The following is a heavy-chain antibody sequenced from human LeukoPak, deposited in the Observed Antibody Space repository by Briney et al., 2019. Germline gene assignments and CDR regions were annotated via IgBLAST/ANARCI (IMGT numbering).Heavy chain of an antibody. D-gene: IGHD4-23*01. CDR1: GFTFSSYS. Sequence: GGSPRLSCAASGFTFSSYSMNWVRQAPGKGLEWVSYISSSSSTIYYADSVKGRFTISRDNAQNSLWLQMNSLRAEDTAVYYCARDPMYNGGNSGAFDFWGQGTLVTVSS. CDR2: ISSSSSTI. J-gene: IGHJ3*01. CDR3: ARDPMYNGGNSGAFDF. V-gene: IGHV3-48*04.